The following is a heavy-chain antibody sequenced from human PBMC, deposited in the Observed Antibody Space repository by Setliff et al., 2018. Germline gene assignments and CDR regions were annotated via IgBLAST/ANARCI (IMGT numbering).Heavy chain of an antibody. J-gene: IGHJ5*02. D-gene: IGHD3-9*01. V-gene: IGHV1-69*05. CDR1: GGTFSSYA. CDR3: ARMAYFEQTNWFDP. Sequence: AASVKVSCKASGGTFSSYAISWVRQAPGQGLEWMGGIIPIFGTANYAQKFQGRVTITTDESTSTAYMELSSLRSEDTAVYYCARMAYFEQTNWFDPWGQGTLVTVSS. CDR2: IIPIFGTA.